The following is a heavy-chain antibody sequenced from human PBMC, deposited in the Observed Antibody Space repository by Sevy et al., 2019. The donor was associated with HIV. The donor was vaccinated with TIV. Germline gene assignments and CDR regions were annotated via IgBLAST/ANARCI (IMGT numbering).Heavy chain of an antibody. CDR3: ASRYSSGWYLV. V-gene: IGHV3-53*01. CDR1: GFTVSSNY. J-gene: IGHJ4*02. Sequence: GGSLRLSCAASGFTVSSNYMSSVRQAPGKGLEWVSVIYSGGSTYYADSVKGRFTISRDNSKNTLYLQMNSLRAEDTAVYYCASRYSSGWYLVWGQGTLVTVSS. D-gene: IGHD6-19*01. CDR2: IYSGGST.